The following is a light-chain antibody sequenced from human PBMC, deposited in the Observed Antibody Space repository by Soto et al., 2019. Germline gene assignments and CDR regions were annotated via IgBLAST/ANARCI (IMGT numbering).Light chain of an antibody. CDR2: AAS. CDR3: LQDHNYPRT. J-gene: IGKJ2*01. V-gene: IGKV1-6*01. Sequence: AIQMTQSPSSLSASIGDRVTITCRASQAIRNELGWYQQKPGEPPRLLIYAASNLESGVSSRFTGSGSGTDFTLTISSLQPEDFATYYCLQDHNYPRTFGQGTKVAIK. CDR1: QAIRNE.